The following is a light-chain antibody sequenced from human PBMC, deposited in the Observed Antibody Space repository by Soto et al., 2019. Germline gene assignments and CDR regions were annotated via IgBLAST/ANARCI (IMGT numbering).Light chain of an antibody. V-gene: IGKV1-39*01. CDR2: AAS. Sequence: DIQMTQSPSSLSASVGDRATITCRASQSISSYLNCYQQKPGKAPKLLIYAASSLQSGVPSRFSGSGSGTDFTLTISSLQPEDFATYYCQQSYSTPLTFGGGTKVDIK. J-gene: IGKJ4*01. CDR1: QSISSY. CDR3: QQSYSTPLT.